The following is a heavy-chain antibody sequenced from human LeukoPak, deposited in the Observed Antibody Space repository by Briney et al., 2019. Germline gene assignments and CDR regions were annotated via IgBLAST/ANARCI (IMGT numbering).Heavy chain of an antibody. CDR1: GYTFTSYD. Sequence: ASVKVSCKASGYTFTSYDINWVRQATGQGLEWMGWMNPNSGNTGYAQKFQGRVTITRNTSTSTAYMELSSLRSEDTAVYYCARGPTYYDFWSGYWDYYYYMDVWGKGTTVTVSS. D-gene: IGHD3-3*01. CDR2: MNPNSGNT. CDR3: ARGPTYYDFWSGYWDYYYYMDV. J-gene: IGHJ6*03. V-gene: IGHV1-8*03.